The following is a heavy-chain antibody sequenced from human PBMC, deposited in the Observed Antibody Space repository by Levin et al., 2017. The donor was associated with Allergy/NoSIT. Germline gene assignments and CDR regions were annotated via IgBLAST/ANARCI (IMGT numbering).Heavy chain of an antibody. CDR1: GFPFPTFW. D-gene: IGHD3-16*02. J-gene: IGHJ6*02. CDR3: AREEGWGYHYGMDV. V-gene: IGHV3-7*01. Sequence: LSLTCAASGFPFPTFWMTWARQAPGKGLEWVANIERDGSETHYVDSVKGRFTISRDNAKNSVYLQMNSLRVDDTAVYYCAREEGWGYHYGMDVWGQGTTVTVSS. CDR2: IERDGSET.